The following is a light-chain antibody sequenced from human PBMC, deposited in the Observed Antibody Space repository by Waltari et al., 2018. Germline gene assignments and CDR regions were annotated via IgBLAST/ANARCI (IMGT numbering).Light chain of an antibody. Sequence: ENVLTQSPATLSLSPGEAATLSCRASHHVGNSLAWYHHKPGQAPRLLIYDAANRASGIPARFSGSGSGTDFTLTISSLEPDDFAVYYCQQRSNWHTFGQGTRLEIK. J-gene: IGKJ2*01. CDR3: QQRSNWHT. V-gene: IGKV3-11*01. CDR1: HHVGNS. CDR2: DAA.